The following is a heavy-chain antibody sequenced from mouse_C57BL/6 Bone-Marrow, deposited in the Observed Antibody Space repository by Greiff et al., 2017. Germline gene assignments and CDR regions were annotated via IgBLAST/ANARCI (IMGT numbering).Heavy chain of an antibody. J-gene: IGHJ4*01. CDR3: TTGGSNCSMDY. Sequence: VQLQQSGAELVRPGASVKLSCTASGFNFNDYYMHWVKQRPEQGLEWIGWIDPDNGETEYASKFQGQATITADTSSNPAYLQLSSLTSEDTAVYCGTTGGSNCSMDYWGQGTSVTVSS. V-gene: IGHV14-4*01. CDR2: IDPDNGET. CDR1: GFNFNDYY. D-gene: IGHD2-5*01.